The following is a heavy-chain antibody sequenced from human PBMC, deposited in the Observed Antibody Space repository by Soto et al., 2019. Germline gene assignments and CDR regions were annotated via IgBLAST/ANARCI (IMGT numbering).Heavy chain of an antibody. D-gene: IGHD2-2*01. CDR3: ARYSRYCSSTSCYRGGGGMDV. V-gene: IGHV4-59*01. Sequence: SETLSLTCTVSGGSISSYYWSWIRQPPGKGLEWIGYIYYSGSTNHNPSLKSRVTISVDTSKNQFSLKLSSVTAADTAVYYCARYSRYCSSTSCYRGGGGMDVWGQGTTVTVSS. J-gene: IGHJ6*02. CDR2: IYYSGST. CDR1: GGSISSYY.